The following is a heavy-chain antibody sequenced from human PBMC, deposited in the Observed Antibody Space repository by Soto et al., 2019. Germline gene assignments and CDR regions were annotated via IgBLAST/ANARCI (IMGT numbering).Heavy chain of an antibody. CDR3: ASGRAGTDY. V-gene: IGHV1-8*02. D-gene: IGHD6-19*01. CDR2: MNPNSGNT. J-gene: IGHJ4*02. CDR1: GYTFSTFG. Sequence: ASVKVSCKSSGYTFSTFGVSWVRQATGQGLEWMGWMNPNSGNTGYAQKFQGRVTMTRNTSISTAYMELSSLRSEDTAVYYCASGRAGTDYWGQGTLVTVSS.